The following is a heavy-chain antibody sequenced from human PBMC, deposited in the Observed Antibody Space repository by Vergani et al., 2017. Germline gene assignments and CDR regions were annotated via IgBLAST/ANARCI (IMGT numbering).Heavy chain of an antibody. CDR3: VKDSDHDADGPFDL. CDR1: GFTFQAFA. Sequence: VEAGGGLVQPGGSLRLSCTASGFTFQAFAFHWVRQVSGRGLEWVSGIDRNYGVKNGNSFEGRFSISRDNAKKAVFMQMNNLRHEDTALYFCVKDSDHDADGPFDLWGRGTLVTVSS. CDR2: IDRNYGVK. V-gene: IGHV3-9*01. J-gene: IGHJ2*01. D-gene: IGHD1-1*01.